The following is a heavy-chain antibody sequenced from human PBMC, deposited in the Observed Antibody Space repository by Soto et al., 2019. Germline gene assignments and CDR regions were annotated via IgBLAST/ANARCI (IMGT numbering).Heavy chain of an antibody. J-gene: IGHJ4*02. CDR1: GGSISSGDYY. Sequence: SETLSLTCTVSGGSISSGDYYWSWIRQPPGKGLEWIGYIYYSGSTYYNPSLKSRVTISVDTSKNQFSLKLSSVTAADTAVYYCARENDSSGYYVDYWGQGTLVTVSS. CDR3: ARENDSSGYYVDY. D-gene: IGHD3-22*01. V-gene: IGHV4-30-4*01. CDR2: IYYSGST.